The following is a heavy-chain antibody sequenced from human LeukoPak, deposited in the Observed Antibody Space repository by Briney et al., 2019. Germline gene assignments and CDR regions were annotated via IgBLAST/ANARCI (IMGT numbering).Heavy chain of an antibody. Sequence: PGGPLRLSCAASGFSFSDYYMSWIRQAPGKGLEWVSSITASADSTFYSDSVKGRFTISRDNSRKTLNLQMNSLRPEDTAVYHCAADYNIMTGYFSDLGFWGQGTLVTVSS. CDR3: AADYNIMTGYFSDLGF. CDR2: ITASADST. V-gene: IGHV3-23*01. CDR1: GFSFSDYY. D-gene: IGHD3-9*01. J-gene: IGHJ4*02.